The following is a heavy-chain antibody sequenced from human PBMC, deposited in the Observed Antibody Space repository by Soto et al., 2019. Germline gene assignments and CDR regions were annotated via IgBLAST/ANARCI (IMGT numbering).Heavy chain of an antibody. Sequence: PSQTLSLTGAISGDSVSSNSAAWNWIRQSPSRGLEWLGRTYYRSKWYNDYAVSVKSRITINPDTSKNQFSLQLNSVTPEDTAVYYCARGELSSSGQGDDAFDIWGQGKMVTVSS. CDR2: TYYRSKWYN. J-gene: IGHJ3*02. D-gene: IGHD6-13*01. V-gene: IGHV6-1*01. CDR1: GDSVSSNSAA. CDR3: ARGELSSSGQGDDAFDI.